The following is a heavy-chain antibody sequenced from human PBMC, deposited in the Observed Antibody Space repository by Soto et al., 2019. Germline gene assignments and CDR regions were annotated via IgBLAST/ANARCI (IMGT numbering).Heavy chain of an antibody. D-gene: IGHD3-10*01. Sequence: PGGSLRLSCAASGFTFSSYSMNWVRQAPGKGLEWVSYISSSSSTIYYADSVKGRFTIFRDNAKNSLYLQMNSLRDEDTAVYYCARDHYYGSGSFYYFDYWGQGTLVTVSS. CDR1: GFTFSSYS. CDR3: ARDHYYGSGSFYYFDY. V-gene: IGHV3-48*02. J-gene: IGHJ4*02. CDR2: ISSSSSTI.